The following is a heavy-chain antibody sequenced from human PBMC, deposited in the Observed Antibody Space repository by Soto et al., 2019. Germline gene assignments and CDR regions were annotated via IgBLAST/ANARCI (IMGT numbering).Heavy chain of an antibody. J-gene: IGHJ6*02. CDR1: GGSLSGYS. V-gene: IGHV4-34*01. D-gene: IGHD4-17*01. CDR3: ARDYYGGNFDQHYYYGMGV. Sequence: PSETLSLTCAVEGGSLSGYSWRWIRQSPGKGLEWIGEINHFGSTSYNPSLKSRVTLLVDTSKRQFSLKLSSVTAAAPAVYYCARDYYGGNFDQHYYYGMGVWGQGTTVTVSS. CDR2: INHFGST.